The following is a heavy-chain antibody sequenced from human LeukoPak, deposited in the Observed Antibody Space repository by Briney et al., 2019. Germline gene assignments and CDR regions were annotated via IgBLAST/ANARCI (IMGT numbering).Heavy chain of an antibody. J-gene: IGHJ4*02. CDR1: GFIFSSYA. V-gene: IGHV3-23*01. D-gene: IGHD3-22*01. CDR3: AKSKGGYLGYFDS. CDR2: ISGSGGST. Sequence: GGSLRLSCAASGFIFSSYAIHWVRQAPGKGLEWVSAISGSGGSTYYADSVKGRFTISRDNSKNTVYLQMDSLRVEDTAVYYCAKSKGGYLGYFDSWGQGTLVTVSS.